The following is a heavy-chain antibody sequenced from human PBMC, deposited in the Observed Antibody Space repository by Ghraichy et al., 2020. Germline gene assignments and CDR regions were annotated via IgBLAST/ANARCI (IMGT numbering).Heavy chain of an antibody. CDR1: GGSISSYY. V-gene: IGHV4-59*01. CDR3: ARGEVTAQSEFDAFDI. J-gene: IGHJ3*02. D-gene: IGHD2-21*02. Sequence: SETLSLTCTVSGGSISSYYWSWIRQPPGKGLEWIGYIYYSGSTNYNPSLKSRVTISVDTSKNQFSLKLSSVTAADTAVYYCARGEVTAQSEFDAFDIWGQGTMVIVSS. CDR2: IYYSGST.